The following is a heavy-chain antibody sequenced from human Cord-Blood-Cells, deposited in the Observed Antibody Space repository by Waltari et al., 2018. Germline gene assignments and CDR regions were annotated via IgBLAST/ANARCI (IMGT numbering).Heavy chain of an antibody. V-gene: IGHV4-59*08. J-gene: IGHJ4*02. CDR1: GGSISSYY. D-gene: IGHD3-10*01. CDR2: IYYSGST. CDR3: ARPHGSGSYYYFDY. Sequence: QVQLQESGPGLVKPSETLSLTCTVSGGSISSYYWSWIRQPPGKGLEWIGYIYYSGSTNYNPSLKRRVTISVDTSKNQFSLKLSSVTAADTAVYYCARPHGSGSYYYFDYWGQGTLVTVSS.